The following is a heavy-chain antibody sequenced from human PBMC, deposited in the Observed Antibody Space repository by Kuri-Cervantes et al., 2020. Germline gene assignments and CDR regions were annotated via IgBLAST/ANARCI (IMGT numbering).Heavy chain of an antibody. J-gene: IGHJ6*03. Sequence: SVKVSCKASSYTFTSYAISWVRQAPGQGLEWMGGIIPIFGTANYAQKFQGRVTITADESTSTAYMELSSLRSEDTAVYYCARDWSGVTTDYYYYMDVWGKGTTVTVSS. V-gene: IGHV1-69*13. CDR3: ARDWSGVTTDYYYYMDV. CDR1: SYTFTSYA. D-gene: IGHD1-14*01. CDR2: IIPIFGTA.